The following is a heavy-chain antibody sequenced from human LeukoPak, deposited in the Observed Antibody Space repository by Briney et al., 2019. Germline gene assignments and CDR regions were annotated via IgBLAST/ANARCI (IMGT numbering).Heavy chain of an antibody. Sequence: GGSLRLSCAASGYKLTASWMSWVRQAPGKGLGWVADIGDDGTQEEYVDSVKGRFTISRDNAKNSLYLQMNSLRAEDTAVYYCATYTNWVAGDVWGQGTTVSVSS. D-gene: IGHD7-27*01. CDR2: IGDDGTQE. J-gene: IGHJ6*02. CDR1: GYKLTASW. CDR3: ATYTNWVAGDV. V-gene: IGHV3-7*01.